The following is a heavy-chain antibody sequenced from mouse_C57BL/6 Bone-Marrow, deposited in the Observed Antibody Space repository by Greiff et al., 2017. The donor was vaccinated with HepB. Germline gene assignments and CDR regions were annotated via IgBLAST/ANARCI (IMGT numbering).Heavy chain of an antibody. CDR1: GYAFSSSW. D-gene: IGHD2-10*01. CDR3: ARRSLLFDY. J-gene: IGHJ2*01. CDR2: IYPGDGDT. Sequence: VQLQQSGPELVKPGASVKISCKASGYAFSSSWMNWVKQRPGKGLEWIGRIYPGDGDTKYNGKFKGKATLTADKSSNTAYMQLSSLTSEDSAVYFCARRSLLFDYWGQGTTLTGSS. V-gene: IGHV1-82*01.